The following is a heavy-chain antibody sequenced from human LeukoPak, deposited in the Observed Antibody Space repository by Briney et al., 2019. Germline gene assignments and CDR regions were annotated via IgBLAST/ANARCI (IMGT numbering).Heavy chain of an antibody. Sequence: GGSLRLSCAASGFTFSSYSMNWVRQAPGKGLEWVSAISGSGGSTHYADSVKGRFTISRDNSKNTLYLQMNSLRAEDTAVYYCAKDKVPGLRFLVTYYMDVWGKGTTVTVSS. CDR3: AKDKVPGLRFLVTYYMDV. CDR1: GFTFSSYS. CDR2: ISGSGGST. J-gene: IGHJ6*03. D-gene: IGHD3-3*01. V-gene: IGHV3-23*01.